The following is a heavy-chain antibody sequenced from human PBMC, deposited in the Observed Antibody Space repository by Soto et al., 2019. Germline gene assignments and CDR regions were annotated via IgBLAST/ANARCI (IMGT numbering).Heavy chain of an antibody. CDR1: GDSITSNY. CDR3: AKTKEGGFDP. D-gene: IGHD3-16*01. J-gene: IGHJ5*02. Sequence: QVQLQESGPGLVRPSETLSLTCTVSGDSITSNYWRWIRQSPGQGLEWIGYFHYSLNTNDNPSLRSRVIRSVDTSMNQFFLKLTSVTAADTAMYYGAKTKEGGFDPWGQGILVTVSS. V-gene: IGHV4-59*01. CDR2: FHYSLNT.